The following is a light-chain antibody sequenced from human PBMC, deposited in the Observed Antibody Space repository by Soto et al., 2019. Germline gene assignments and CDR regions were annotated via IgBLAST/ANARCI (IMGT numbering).Light chain of an antibody. V-gene: IGLV2-14*01. Sequence: QSALTQPASVSGSPGQSITISCTGTSSDVGGYNYVSWYQQHPGKAPKLMIYEVGNRPSGVSNRFSASKSGNTASLTISGLQAEDEADYYCCSYAGSYTYWVFGGGTKLTVL. CDR2: EVG. J-gene: IGLJ3*02. CDR1: SSDVGGYNY. CDR3: CSYAGSYTYWV.